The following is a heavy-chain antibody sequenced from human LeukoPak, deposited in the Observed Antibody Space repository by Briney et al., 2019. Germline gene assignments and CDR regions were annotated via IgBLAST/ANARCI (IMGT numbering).Heavy chain of an antibody. CDR2: IYYSGST. CDR1: GGSISSSSYY. Sequence: SETLSLTCTVSGGSISSSSYYWGWIRQPPGKGLEWIGSIYYSGSTYYNPSLKSRVTISVDTSKNQFSLKLSSVTAADTAVYYCARQFLGWFSDAFDIWGQGTMVTVSS. J-gene: IGHJ3*02. CDR3: ARQFLGWFSDAFDI. D-gene: IGHD3-3*01. V-gene: IGHV4-39*01.